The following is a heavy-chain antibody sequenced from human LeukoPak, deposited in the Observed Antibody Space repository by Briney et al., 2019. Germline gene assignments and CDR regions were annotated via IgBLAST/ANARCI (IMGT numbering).Heavy chain of an antibody. V-gene: IGHV3-23*01. Sequence: GGSLRLSCAASGFTFSSYAMSWVRQAPGKGLEWVSTISSSGGSTYYADSVKGRFTISRDNSKNTLYLQMNTLRAEDTAVYYCAKGKYYFDYWGQGTLVIVSS. J-gene: IGHJ4*02. CDR3: AKGKYYFDY. CDR2: ISSSGGST. CDR1: GFTFSSYA.